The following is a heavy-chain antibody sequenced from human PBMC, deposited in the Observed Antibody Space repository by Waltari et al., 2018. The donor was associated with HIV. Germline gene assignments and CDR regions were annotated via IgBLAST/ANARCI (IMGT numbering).Heavy chain of an antibody. D-gene: IGHD3-10*01. CDR2: IKSITDGGTT. V-gene: IGHV3-15*01. J-gene: IGHJ4*02. Sequence: EVQLVESGGGLVKPGGSLRLSCAVSGLPFSKDWMNWVRQDPGKGVEWVGRIKSITDGGTTDYAAPVKGRLTITRDDSKNTLYLQMNSLKTEDTALYYCTTAPGGLRTWGQGTLVTVSS. CDR3: TTAPGGLRT. CDR1: GLPFSKDW.